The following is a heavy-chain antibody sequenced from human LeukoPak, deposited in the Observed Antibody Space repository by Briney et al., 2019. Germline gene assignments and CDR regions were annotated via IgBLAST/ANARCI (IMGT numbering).Heavy chain of an antibody. Sequence: PSETLSLTCTVSGGSISSYYWSWIRQPPGKGLEWIGYIYYSGITNYNPSLKSRVTMSVDTSKNQFSLKLSSVTAADTAVYYCARAGRWEGRPHAFDIWGQGTMVTVSS. CDR3: ARAGRWEGRPHAFDI. D-gene: IGHD1-26*01. J-gene: IGHJ3*02. CDR2: IYYSGIT. CDR1: GGSISSYY. V-gene: IGHV4-59*01.